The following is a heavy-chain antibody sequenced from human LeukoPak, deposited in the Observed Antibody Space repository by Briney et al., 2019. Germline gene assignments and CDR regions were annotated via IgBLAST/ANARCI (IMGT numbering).Heavy chain of an antibody. J-gene: IGHJ3*02. D-gene: IGHD6-19*01. CDR2: ISSSGSTI. V-gene: IGHV3-48*03. CDR1: GFTFSSYE. CDR3: ARGWQWLTSWGNAFDI. Sequence: GGSLRLSCAASGFTFSSYEMNWVRQAPGKGLEWVSYISSSGSTIYYADSVKGRFTISRDNAKNSLYLQMNSLRAEDTAVYYCARGWQWLTSWGNAFDIWGQGTIVTVSS.